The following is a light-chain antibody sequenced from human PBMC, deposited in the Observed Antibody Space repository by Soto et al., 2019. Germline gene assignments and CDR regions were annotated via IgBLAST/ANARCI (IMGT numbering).Light chain of an antibody. CDR2: KAS. Sequence: IQIPRSPSTLSTSVGDRVTINCRASQSISVWLAWYQQKAGKAPNLLIYKASRLESGVPSRFSGSGSETEFTLTISVLQPGYSATYYFQQYNSYSPTFGQGTKVDIK. CDR3: QQYNSYSPT. V-gene: IGKV1-5*03. CDR1: QSISVW. J-gene: IGKJ1*01.